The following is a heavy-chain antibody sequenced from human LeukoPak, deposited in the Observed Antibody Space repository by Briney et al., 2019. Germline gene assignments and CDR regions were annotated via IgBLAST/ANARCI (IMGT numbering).Heavy chain of an antibody. D-gene: IGHD4-23*01. CDR1: GGSISSCY. J-gene: IGHJ3*02. V-gene: IGHV4-59*12. CDR2: IYYSGST. CDR3: ARAHPSVVTNFGAFDI. Sequence: PSETLSLTCTVSGGSISSCYWSWIRQPPGKGLEWIGYIYYSGSTNYNPSLKSRVTISVDTSKNQFSLKLSSVTAADTAVYYCARAHPSVVTNFGAFDIWGQGTMVTVSS.